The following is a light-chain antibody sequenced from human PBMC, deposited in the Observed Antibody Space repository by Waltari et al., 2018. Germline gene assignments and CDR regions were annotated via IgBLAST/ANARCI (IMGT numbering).Light chain of an antibody. Sequence: QSALTQPASVSGSPGQSITISCTGTSSDIGNYNFFVSWYQHRPGEAPKLIIYEGNVRPSCVSDRFSGSKSGNAASLTISGLQAEDEAHYYCCSYGVRVFFGGGTKLTVL. CDR3: CSYGVRVF. CDR2: EGN. CDR1: SSDIGNYNFF. V-gene: IGLV2-23*01. J-gene: IGLJ2*01.